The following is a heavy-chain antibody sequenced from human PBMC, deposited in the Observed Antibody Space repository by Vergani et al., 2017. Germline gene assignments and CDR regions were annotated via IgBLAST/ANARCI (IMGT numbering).Heavy chain of an antibody. CDR1: GFTFSDYY. Sequence: QVQLVESGGGLVKPGGSLRLSCAASGFTFSDYYMSWIRQAPGKGLEWVSYISSSSSYTNYADSVKGRFTISRDNAKNSLYLQMNSLRAEDTAVYYCAKDRYSSSWSHFDYWGQGTLVTVSS. V-gene: IGHV3-11*05. J-gene: IGHJ4*02. CDR3: AKDRYSSSWSHFDY. D-gene: IGHD6-13*01. CDR2: ISSSSSYT.